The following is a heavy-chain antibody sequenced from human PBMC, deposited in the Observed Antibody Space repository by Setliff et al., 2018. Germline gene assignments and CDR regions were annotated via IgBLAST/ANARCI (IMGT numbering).Heavy chain of an antibody. CDR2: ISGTGSNT. J-gene: IGHJ4*02. V-gene: IGHV3-23*01. D-gene: IGHD2-15*01. Sequence: GGSLRLSCAASGFTFSTFAMTWVRQAPGKGLEWVSSISGTGSNTYYGDSVKGRFTISRDNSKNTLYLQMNSLRAEDTAVYYCAKYTRVVTTTCFDYWGQGTLVTVSS. CDR3: AKYTRVVTTTCFDY. CDR1: GFTFSTFA.